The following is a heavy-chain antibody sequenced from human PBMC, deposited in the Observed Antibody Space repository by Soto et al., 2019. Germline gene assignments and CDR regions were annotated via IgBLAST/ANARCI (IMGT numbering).Heavy chain of an antibody. J-gene: IGHJ4*02. CDR3: AKGILSDYYGSGTYDY. V-gene: IGHV3-23*01. CDR1: GFTFSEYA. D-gene: IGHD3-10*01. Sequence: EVQLLESGGGLIQPGGSLRLSCAASGFTFSEYAMTWVRQAPGKGLEWVSVITGSGGKTFYADYVKGRFSISRDNSKNTVCLEVNSLRAEDTAVYYRAKGILSDYYGSGTYDYWGPGTLVTVSS. CDR2: ITGSGGKT.